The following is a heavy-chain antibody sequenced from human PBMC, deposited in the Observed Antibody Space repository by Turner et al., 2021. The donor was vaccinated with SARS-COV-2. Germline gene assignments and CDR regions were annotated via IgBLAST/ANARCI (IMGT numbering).Heavy chain of an antibody. CDR3: AKETLELDWYFDL. Sequence: QVQLVESGGGVVLPGRSLRLSCAASRFSFSSHAMHWVRQAPGKGLEWVAVIWYDGSQKYHAASVRGRFTISRDNSRNTLYLQMDSLRVEDTAVYYCAKETLELDWYFDLWGRGTLVTVSS. J-gene: IGHJ2*01. CDR2: IWYDGSQK. D-gene: IGHD3-3*02. V-gene: IGHV3-33*03. CDR1: RFSFSSHA.